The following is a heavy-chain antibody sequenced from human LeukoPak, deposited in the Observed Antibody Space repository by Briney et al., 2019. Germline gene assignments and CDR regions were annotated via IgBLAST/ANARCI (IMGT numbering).Heavy chain of an antibody. CDR2: ISSSSSTI. CDR3: ARDERPYSSSPRPVDY. J-gene: IGHJ4*02. Sequence: GGSLRLSCAASGFTFSSYSMNWVRQAPGKGLEWVSYISSSSSTIYYADSVKGRFTISRDNAKNSLYLQMNSLRAEDTAVYYCARDERPYSSSPRPVDYWGQGTLVTVSS. D-gene: IGHD6-6*01. V-gene: IGHV3-48*04. CDR1: GFTFSSYS.